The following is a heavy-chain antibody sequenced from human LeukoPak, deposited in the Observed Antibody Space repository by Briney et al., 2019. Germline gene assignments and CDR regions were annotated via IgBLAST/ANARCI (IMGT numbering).Heavy chain of an antibody. CDR1: GFTFSEFY. CDR2: ISGSSSNT. V-gene: IGHV3-11*03. Sequence: GGSLRLSCAASGFTFSEFYMSWIRQAPGKGLESVSYISGSSSNTNYADSVKGRFTISRDNAKNSLYLQMNSLRPEDTAVYYCTRHPAEGDYWGQGTLVTVSS. CDR3: TRHPAEGDY. D-gene: IGHD2-15*01. J-gene: IGHJ4*02.